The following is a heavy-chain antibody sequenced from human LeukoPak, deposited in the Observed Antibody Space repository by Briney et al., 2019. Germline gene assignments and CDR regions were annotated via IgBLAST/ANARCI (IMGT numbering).Heavy chain of an antibody. D-gene: IGHD3-16*02. CDR3: GRYVWGSYHLDY. V-gene: IGHV1-18*01. CDR2: ISAYNGNT. J-gene: IGHJ4*02. Sequence: ASVKVSCKASGYTFTSYGISWVRQAPGQGLEWMGWISAYNGNTNYAQKPQGRVTMTTDTSTSTAYMELRSLRSDDTAVYYCGRYVWGSYHLDYWGQGTLVTVSS. CDR1: GYTFTSYG.